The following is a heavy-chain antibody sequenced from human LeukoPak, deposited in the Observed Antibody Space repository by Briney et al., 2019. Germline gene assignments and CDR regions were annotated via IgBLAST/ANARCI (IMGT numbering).Heavy chain of an antibody. D-gene: IGHD4-17*01. CDR3: AKDQDGDFLFDY. Sequence: GGSLRLSCVASGFTFRNYGMTWVRQAPGKGLEWVSAISGSGGSTYYADSVKGRFTISRDNSKNTLYLQMNSLRAEDTAVYYCAKDQDGDFLFDYWGQGTLVTVSS. CDR1: GFTFRNYG. V-gene: IGHV3-23*01. J-gene: IGHJ4*02. CDR2: ISGSGGST.